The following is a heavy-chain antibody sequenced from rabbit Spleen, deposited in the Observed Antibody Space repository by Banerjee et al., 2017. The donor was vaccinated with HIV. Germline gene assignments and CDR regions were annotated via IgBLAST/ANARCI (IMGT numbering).Heavy chain of an antibody. Sequence: QSLEESGGDLVKPGASLTLTCKASGFDFSSSYYMCWVRQAPGKGLEWIARIYGGNNDNAGYASWAKGRFTISKSSSTTATLQMTSLTAADRATYFCARDLVGVIGWNFYLWGQGTLVTVS. CDR3: ARDLVGVIGWNFYL. J-gene: IGHJ4*01. CDR2: IYGGNNDNA. V-gene: IGHV1S40*01. D-gene: IGHD2-1*01. CDR1: GFDFSSSYY.